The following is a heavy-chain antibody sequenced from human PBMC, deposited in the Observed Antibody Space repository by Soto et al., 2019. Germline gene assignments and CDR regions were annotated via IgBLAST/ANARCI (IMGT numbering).Heavy chain of an antibody. CDR3: ARQADYYDSSGYDY. V-gene: IGHV4-34*01. CDR2: INHSGST. J-gene: IGHJ4*02. Sequence: QVQLQQWGAGLLKPSETLSLTCAVYGGSFSGYYWSWIRQPPGKGLEWIGEINHSGSTNYNPSLKSRVTISVDTSKNQFSLKLSSVTAAATAVYYCARQADYYDSSGYDYWGQGTLVTVSS. D-gene: IGHD3-22*01. CDR1: GGSFSGYY.